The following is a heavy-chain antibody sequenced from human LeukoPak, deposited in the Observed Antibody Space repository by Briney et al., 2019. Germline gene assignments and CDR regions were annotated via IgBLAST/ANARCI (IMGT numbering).Heavy chain of an antibody. V-gene: IGHV3-7*01. Sequence: GGSLRLSCAASGFTFSSYWMSWVRQAPGRGLKWVANIRQDGGEEYYVDSVGGRFTISRDNAKNSLYLQMNSLRAEDTAVYYCAREVGGVVGVGGGQGTLVTVSS. J-gene: IGHJ4*02. CDR3: AREVGGVVGVG. D-gene: IGHD3-22*01. CDR1: GFTFSSYW. CDR2: IRQDGGEE.